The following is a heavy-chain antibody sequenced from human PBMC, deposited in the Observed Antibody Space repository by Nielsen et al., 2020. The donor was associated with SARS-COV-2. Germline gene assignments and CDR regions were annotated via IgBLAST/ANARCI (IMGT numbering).Heavy chain of an antibody. Sequence: GGSLRLSCAASGITIGTNYMTWVRQAPGKGLDWVSIIYASGATYYADSVKGRFTISRDNSKNTLYLQMNSLRTEDTAVYYCATSEGGDGHLEYWGQGTLVTVSS. V-gene: IGHV3-66*01. CDR2: IYASGAT. J-gene: IGHJ4*02. CDR1: GITIGTNY. D-gene: IGHD5-24*01. CDR3: ATSEGGDGHLEY.